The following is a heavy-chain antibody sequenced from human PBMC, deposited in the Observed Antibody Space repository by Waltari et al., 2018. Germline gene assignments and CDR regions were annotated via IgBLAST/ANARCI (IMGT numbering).Heavy chain of an antibody. CDR2: IIPIFGTAP. Sequence: QVQLVQSGAEVTKPGSSVKVSCKASGGTFGSYAISWVRQAPGEGLEWMGGIIPIFGTAPNYAQKFQGRLTLTADESTATVYMDLSSLRSDDTAVYYCARRQLGGAFDPWGQGTLVSVSS. J-gene: IGHJ5*02. CDR1: GGTFGSYA. CDR3: ARRQLGGAFDP. V-gene: IGHV1-69*12. D-gene: IGHD3-16*01.